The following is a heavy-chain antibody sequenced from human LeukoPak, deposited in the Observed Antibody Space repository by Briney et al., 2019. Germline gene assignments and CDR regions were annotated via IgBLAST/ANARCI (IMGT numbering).Heavy chain of an antibody. Sequence: GRSLRLSCAASGFTFSNYAMHWARQAPGKGLEWVAFISHDRSNNCHTDSVKGRFTISRDNSKNTLYLQMNSLTDEDTAVYYCARDLSGSYMSDYWGQGTLVTVSS. CDR1: GFTFSNYA. V-gene: IGHV3-30-3*01. CDR3: ARDLSGSYMSDY. D-gene: IGHD3-10*01. CDR2: ISHDRSNN. J-gene: IGHJ4*02.